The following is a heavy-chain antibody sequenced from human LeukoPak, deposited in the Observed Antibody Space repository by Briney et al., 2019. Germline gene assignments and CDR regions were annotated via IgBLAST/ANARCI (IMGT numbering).Heavy chain of an antibody. V-gene: IGHV3-74*01. D-gene: IGHD3-22*01. J-gene: IGHJ3*02. CDR2: INSDGSST. Sequence: PGGSLRLSCAASGFTFSSYWMHWVRQAPGKGLVWVSRINSDGSSTNYADSVKGRFTISRDNAKNSLYLQMNSLRAEDTALYYCARDGMTHYYDSSAGAFDIWGQGTMVTVSS. CDR1: GFTFSSYW. CDR3: ARDGMTHYYDSSAGAFDI.